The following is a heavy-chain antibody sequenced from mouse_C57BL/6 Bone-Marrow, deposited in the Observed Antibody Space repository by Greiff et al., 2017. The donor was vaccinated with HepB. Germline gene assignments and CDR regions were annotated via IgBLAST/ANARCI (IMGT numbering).Heavy chain of an antibody. V-gene: IGHV1-80*01. CDR3: AREGIYYGSGYGFAY. Sequence: QVQLQQSGAELVKPGASVKISCKASGYAFSSYWMNWVKQRPGKGLEWIGQIYPGDGDTNYNGKFKGKATLTADKSSSTAYMQLSSLTSEDSAVYFCAREGIYYGSGYGFAYWGQGTLVTVSA. CDR1: GYAFSSYW. D-gene: IGHD1-1*01. J-gene: IGHJ3*01. CDR2: IYPGDGDT.